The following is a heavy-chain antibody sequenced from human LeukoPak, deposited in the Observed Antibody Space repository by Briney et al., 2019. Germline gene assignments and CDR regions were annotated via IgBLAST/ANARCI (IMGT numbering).Heavy chain of an antibody. CDR3: ARRTITMVRGVIESPFDY. Sequence: GESLKISCKGSGYSFTNYWIGWVRQMPGQGPEWIGIIHPRDSETVYTPSFRGQVTISADKSISTAYLQWSSLKASDTAMYYCARRTITMVRGVIESPFDYWGQGTLVTVSS. CDR1: GYSFTNYW. V-gene: IGHV5-51*01. J-gene: IGHJ4*02. CDR2: IHPRDSET. D-gene: IGHD3-10*01.